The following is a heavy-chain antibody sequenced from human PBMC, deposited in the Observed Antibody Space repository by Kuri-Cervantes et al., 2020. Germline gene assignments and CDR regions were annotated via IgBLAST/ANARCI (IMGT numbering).Heavy chain of an antibody. CDR3: ARVRIAAAGPRPLFDY. D-gene: IGHD6-13*01. V-gene: IGHV3-21*01. CDR1: GFTFSSYS. Sequence: GESLKISCAASGFTFSSYSMNWVRQAPGKGLEWVSSISSSSSYIYYADSVKGRFTISRDNAKNSLYLQMNSLRAEDTAVYYCARVRIAAAGPRPLFDYWGQGTLVTVSS. CDR2: ISSSSSYI. J-gene: IGHJ4*02.